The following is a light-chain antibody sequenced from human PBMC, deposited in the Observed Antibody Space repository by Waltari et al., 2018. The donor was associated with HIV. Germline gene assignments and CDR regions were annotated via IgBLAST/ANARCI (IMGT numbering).Light chain of an antibody. CDR1: SSNVGRDN. V-gene: IGLV1-47*01. CDR2: NDY. Sequence: QSALTPPPSTSGTPGQRVTMSCSGSSSNVGRDNVYWYQQIPGTAPKLLIYNDYQRPSGVPDRFSGSKSGTSASLAISGPRSEDEADYYCAAWDNILSGYVFGTGTKVTVL. J-gene: IGLJ1*01. CDR3: AAWDNILSGYV.